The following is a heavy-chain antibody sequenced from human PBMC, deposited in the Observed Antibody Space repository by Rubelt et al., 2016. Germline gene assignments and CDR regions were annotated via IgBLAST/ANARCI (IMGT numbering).Heavy chain of an antibody. J-gene: IGHJ4*02. D-gene: IGHD3-10*01. CDR3: TRERAYYYFDC. Sequence: PGGSLRLSCGASGLTVRSNYMSWVRQAPGTGLEWVSMINSAGDTNYADSVKGRFVISRDNSKNTLYLQMSSLRPEDTALYYCTRERAYYYFDCWGQGTLITVSS. CDR2: INSAGDT. V-gene: IGHV3-66*01. CDR1: GLTVRSNY.